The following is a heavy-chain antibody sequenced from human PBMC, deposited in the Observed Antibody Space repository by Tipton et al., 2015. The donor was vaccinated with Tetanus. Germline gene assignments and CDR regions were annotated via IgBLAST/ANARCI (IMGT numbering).Heavy chain of an antibody. Sequence: SLRLSCEASGLTFSRYCMSWVRQAPGKGLEWVANIKQDGSYNYYVDSVRGRFTISRDNAKNSLYLQMNSLRAEDTAVYYCAKSNWGGLGACYLGGQGTMLPVST. CDR3: AKSNWGGLGACYL. CDR2: IKQDGSYN. J-gene: IGHJ3*01. CDR1: GLTFSRYC. V-gene: IGHV3-7*01. D-gene: IGHD7-27*01.